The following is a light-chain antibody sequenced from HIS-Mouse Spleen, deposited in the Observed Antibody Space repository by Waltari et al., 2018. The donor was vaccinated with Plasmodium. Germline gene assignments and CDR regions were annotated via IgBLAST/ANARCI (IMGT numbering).Light chain of an antibody. V-gene: IGKV3-15*01. CDR1: PSVSSN. CDR2: VGS. CDR3: QQYNNWSFT. J-gene: IGKJ3*01. Sequence: EIVMTQSPATLSVSPGERATLSCRASPSVSSNLAWYQQKPGQAPRSPIYVGSTRAPGIPARFSGSGSGTEFTLTISSLQSEDFAVYYCQQYNNWSFTFGPGTKVDIK.